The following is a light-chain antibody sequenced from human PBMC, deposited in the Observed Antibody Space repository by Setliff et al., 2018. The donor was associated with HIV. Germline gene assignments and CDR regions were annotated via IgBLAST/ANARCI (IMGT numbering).Light chain of an antibody. J-gene: IGLJ1*01. Sequence: QSALTQPPSASGSPGQSITISCTGASSDVGGYNYASWYQHHPGKAPKLMIYEVDERPSGVPDRFSGSKSGNTASLTVSGLRAEDEADYFCSSFAGSNSFVVGTGTKVTVL. V-gene: IGLV2-8*01. CDR1: SSDVGGYNY. CDR2: EVD. CDR3: SSFAGSNSFV.